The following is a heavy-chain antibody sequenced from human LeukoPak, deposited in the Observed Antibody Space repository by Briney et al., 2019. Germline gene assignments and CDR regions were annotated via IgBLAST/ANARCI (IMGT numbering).Heavy chain of an antibody. V-gene: IGHV3-64*04. CDR2: ISSNGGST. Sequence: GGSLRLSCAASGFTFSSYAMHWVRQAPGKGLEYVSAISSNGGSTYYADSVKGRFTISRDNSKNTLYLQMNSLRAEDTAVYYCARDLLGGGSYYGYWGQGTLVTVSS. J-gene: IGHJ4*02. CDR1: GFTFSSYA. CDR3: ARDLLGGGSYYGY. D-gene: IGHD1-26*01.